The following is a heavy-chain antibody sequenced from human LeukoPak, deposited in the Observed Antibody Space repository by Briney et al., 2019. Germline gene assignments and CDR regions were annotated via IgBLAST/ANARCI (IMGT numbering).Heavy chain of an antibody. CDR3: ARPGGEELELDDAFDI. CDR1: GGTFSSCA. J-gene: IGHJ3*02. V-gene: IGHV1-69*05. CDR2: IIPIFGTA. D-gene: IGHD1-1*01. Sequence: ASVKVSCKASGGTFSSCAISWVRHAPGQGLEWMGRIIPIFGTANYAQKFQGRVTITTDESTSTAYMELSSLRSGDTAVYYCARPGGEELELDDAFDIWGQGTMVPVSS.